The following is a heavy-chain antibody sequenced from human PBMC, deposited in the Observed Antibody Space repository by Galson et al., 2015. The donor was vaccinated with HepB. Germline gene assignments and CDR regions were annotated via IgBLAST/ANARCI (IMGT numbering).Heavy chain of an antibody. J-gene: IGHJ6*03. V-gene: IGHV1-18*01. CDR3: ARVLRFDYYYMDV. Sequence: SVKVSCKASGYTFTSFAISWVRQAPGQGLEWMGWVSAYNGNTNYAQKLQGRVTMTTDTSTSTAYMELRSLRSDDTAVYYCARVLRFDYYYMDVWGKGTTVTVSS. D-gene: IGHD5/OR15-5a*01. CDR2: VSAYNGNT. CDR1: GYTFTSFA.